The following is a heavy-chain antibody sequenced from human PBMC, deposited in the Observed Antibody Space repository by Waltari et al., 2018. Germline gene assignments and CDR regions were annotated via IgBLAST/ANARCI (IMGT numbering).Heavy chain of an antibody. V-gene: IGHV3-53*01. Sequence: EVQLVESGGGLIQPGGSLRLSCAASGFTVSSNYMSWVRQAPGKGLEWVSVIYSGGSTDYADAGRCRFTISRDNSKNTLYLQMNSLRAEDTAVYYCARIDYGDYGAPDYWGQGTLVTVSS. J-gene: IGHJ4*02. CDR1: GFTVSSNY. D-gene: IGHD4-17*01. CDR3: ARIDYGDYGAPDY. CDR2: IYSGGST.